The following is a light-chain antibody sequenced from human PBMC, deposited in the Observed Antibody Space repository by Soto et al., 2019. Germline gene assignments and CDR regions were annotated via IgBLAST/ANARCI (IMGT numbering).Light chain of an antibody. CDR1: QGFSNS. J-gene: IGKJ4*01. V-gene: IGKV1-27*01. CDR3: QKYDSAPLT. CDR2: GAS. Sequence: DIQMTQSPSSLTASIGDRVTISCRASQGFSNSLAWYQQKPGKVPTLLIYGASILQSGVPSRFSGSGSGTEFTLTISCLQPEDVAADFCQKYDSAPLTFCGGTKVVIK.